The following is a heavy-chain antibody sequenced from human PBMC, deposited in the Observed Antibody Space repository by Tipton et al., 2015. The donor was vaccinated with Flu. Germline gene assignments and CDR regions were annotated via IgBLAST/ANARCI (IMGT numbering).Heavy chain of an antibody. V-gene: IGHV3-7*03. Sequence: SLRLSCAASGFTFSSYWMNWVRRAPGKGLEWVANINQNGSILYYVDSVKGRFTISRDNAKNSVYLQMNSLRVDDTAVYYCARAMDVWGKGTTVTVSS. CDR3: ARAMDV. J-gene: IGHJ6*04. CDR2: INQNGSIL. CDR1: GFTFSSYW.